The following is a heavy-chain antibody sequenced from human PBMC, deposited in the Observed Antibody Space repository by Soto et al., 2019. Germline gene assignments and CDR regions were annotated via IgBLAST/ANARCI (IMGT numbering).Heavy chain of an antibody. J-gene: IGHJ4*02. CDR3: ARRSSGWYFDY. V-gene: IGHV3-23*04. Sequence: EVQLVESGGGLVQHGGSLRLSCAAPGFTFSNYAVNWVRQAPGKGLEWVSVISGSGGSTYYADSVKGRFTISRDNSKNTLYLQMNTLRGEDTAVYYCARRSSGWYFDYWGQGTLVTVSS. D-gene: IGHD6-19*01. CDR2: ISGSGGST. CDR1: GFTFSNYA.